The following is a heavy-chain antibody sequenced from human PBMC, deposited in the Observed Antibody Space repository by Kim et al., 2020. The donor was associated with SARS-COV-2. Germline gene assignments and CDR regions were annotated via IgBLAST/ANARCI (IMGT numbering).Heavy chain of an antibody. D-gene: IGHD3-10*01. V-gene: IGHV2-5*02. Sequence: SGPTLVNPTQTLTLTCTFSGFSLSTSGVGVGWIRQPPGKALEWLALIYWDDDKRYSPSLKSRLTITKDTSKNQVVLTMTNMDPVDTATYYCALLHYYGSGSYFPPDYWGQGTLVTVSS. CDR1: GFSLSTSGVG. CDR3: ALLHYYGSGSYFPPDY. CDR2: IYWDDDK. J-gene: IGHJ4*02.